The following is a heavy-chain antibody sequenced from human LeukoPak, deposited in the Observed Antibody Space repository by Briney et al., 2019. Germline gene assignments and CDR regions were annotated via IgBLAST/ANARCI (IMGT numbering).Heavy chain of an antibody. Sequence: SETLSLTCGVPGYSISSGYYWGWIRQPPGKGLEWIGSIYHSGSTYYNPSLKSRVTISVDTSKNQFSLKLSSVSAADTAVYYCARFSDGYSLGGYYFDYWGQGTLVTVSS. CDR3: ARFSDGYSLGGYYFDY. V-gene: IGHV4-38-2*01. J-gene: IGHJ4*02. CDR2: IYHSGST. CDR1: GYSISSGYY. D-gene: IGHD5-24*01.